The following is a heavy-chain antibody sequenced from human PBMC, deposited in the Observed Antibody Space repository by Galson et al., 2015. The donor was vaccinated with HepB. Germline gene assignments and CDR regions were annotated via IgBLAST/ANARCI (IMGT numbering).Heavy chain of an antibody. J-gene: IGHJ6*02. D-gene: IGHD4-23*01. CDR2: ISSSSSYI. V-gene: IGHV3-21*01. Sequence: SLRLSCAASGFTFSSYSMNWVRQAPGKGLEWVSSISSSSSYIYYADSVKGRFTISRDNAKNSLYLQMNSLRAEDTAVYYCARDQSPVVTLTIYYYYGMDVWGQGTTVTVS. CDR1: GFTFSSYS. CDR3: ARDQSPVVTLTIYYYYGMDV.